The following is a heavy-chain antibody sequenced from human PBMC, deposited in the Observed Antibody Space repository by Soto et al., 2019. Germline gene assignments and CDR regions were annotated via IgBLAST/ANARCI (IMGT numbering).Heavy chain of an antibody. CDR1: GFTFSDYY. J-gene: IGHJ4*02. CDR2: ISSSGSTI. V-gene: IGHV3-11*01. D-gene: IGHD3-10*01. CDR3: ARSITMVRGVITHFDY. Sequence: QVQLVESGGGLVKPGGSLRLSCAASGFTFSDYYMSWIRQAPGKGLEWVSYISSSGSTIYYADSVKGRFTISRDNAKNSLKLQMNRLRAEDTAVYYCARSITMVRGVITHFDYWGQGTLVTVSS.